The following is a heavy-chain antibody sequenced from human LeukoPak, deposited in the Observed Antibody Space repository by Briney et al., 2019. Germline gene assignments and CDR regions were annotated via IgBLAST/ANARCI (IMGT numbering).Heavy chain of an antibody. J-gene: IGHJ3*01. CDR1: GYTFTSYA. CDR3: ARSHYDILTGWINNAFDV. D-gene: IGHD3-9*01. CDR2: INAGNGNT. Sequence: GASVKVSCKASGYTFTSYAIHWVRQAPGQRLEWMGWINAGNGNTKYSQKFQDRVIITRDTSASTAYMELSSLRSEDTAVYYCARSHYDILTGWINNAFDVWGQGTMVTVSS. V-gene: IGHV1-3*01.